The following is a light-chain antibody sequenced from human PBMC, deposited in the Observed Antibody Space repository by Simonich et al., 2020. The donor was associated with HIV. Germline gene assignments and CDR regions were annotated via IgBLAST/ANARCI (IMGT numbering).Light chain of an antibody. CDR3: QQYNSYST. J-gene: IGKJ1*01. V-gene: IGKV1-39*01. CDR1: QSISSY. CDR2: AAS. Sequence: DIQMTQSPSSLSASVGDRVTITFRASQSISSYLNWYQQKPGKAPKLLIYAASSLQSGVPSRFSGSGSGTEFTLTISSLQPDDFATYYCQQYNSYSTFGQGTKVEIK.